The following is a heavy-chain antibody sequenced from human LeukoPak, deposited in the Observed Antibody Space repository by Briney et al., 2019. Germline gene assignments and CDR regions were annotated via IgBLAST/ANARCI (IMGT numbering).Heavy chain of an antibody. CDR1: GGSISSYY. V-gene: IGHV4-59*01. CDR2: IYYSGST. CDR3: ARNTDPEYSSSWYLFPGAWFDP. D-gene: IGHD6-13*01. Sequence: PSETLSLTCTVSGGSISSYYWSWIRQPPGKGLEWIGYIYYSGSTNYNPSLKSRVTISVDTSKNQFSLKLSSVTAADTAVYYCARNTDPEYSSSWYLFPGAWFDPWGQGTLVTVSS. J-gene: IGHJ5*02.